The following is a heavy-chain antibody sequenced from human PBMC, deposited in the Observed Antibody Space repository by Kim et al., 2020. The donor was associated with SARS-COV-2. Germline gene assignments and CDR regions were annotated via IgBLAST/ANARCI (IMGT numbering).Heavy chain of an antibody. V-gene: IGHV3-30*04. J-gene: IGHJ6*01. CDR3: AREGFGDYYDSSGYYYY. Sequence: GGSLRLSCAASGFTFSSYAMHWVRQAPGKGLEWVAVISYDGSNKYYADSVKGRFTISRDNSKNTLYLQMNSLRAEDTAVYYCAREGFGDYYDSSGYYYY. D-gene: IGHD3-22*01. CDR1: GFTFSSYA. CDR2: ISYDGSNK.